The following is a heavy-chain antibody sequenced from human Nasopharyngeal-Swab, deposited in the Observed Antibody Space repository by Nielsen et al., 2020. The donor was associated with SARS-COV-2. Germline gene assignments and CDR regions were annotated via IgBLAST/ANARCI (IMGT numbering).Heavy chain of an antibody. J-gene: IGHJ5*02. V-gene: IGHV3-23*01. CDR3: AKDWSGTDAGGWFDP. CDR2: ISGSGGST. D-gene: IGHD1-1*01. CDR1: GFTFSSYA. Sequence: GGSLRLSCAASGFTFSSYAMSWVRQAPGKGLEWVSAISGSGGSTYYADSVKGRFTISRDNSKSTLYLQMNSLRAEDTAVYYCAKDWSGTDAGGWFDPWGQGTLVTVSS.